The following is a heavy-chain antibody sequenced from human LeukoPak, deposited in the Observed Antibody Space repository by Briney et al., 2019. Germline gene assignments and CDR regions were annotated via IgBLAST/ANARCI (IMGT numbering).Heavy chain of an antibody. CDR2: SYYSGST. CDR3: ARLSGSYYGNGGNWFDP. Sequence: PSETLSLTCTVSGGSISSSSYYWGWIRQPPGKGLGWIVSSYYSGSTYYNPSLKSRVTISVDTSKNQFSLMLSSVTAADTAVYYCARLSGSYYGNGGNWFDPWGQGTLVTVSS. V-gene: IGHV4-39*07. J-gene: IGHJ5*02. D-gene: IGHD1-26*01. CDR1: GGSISSSSYY.